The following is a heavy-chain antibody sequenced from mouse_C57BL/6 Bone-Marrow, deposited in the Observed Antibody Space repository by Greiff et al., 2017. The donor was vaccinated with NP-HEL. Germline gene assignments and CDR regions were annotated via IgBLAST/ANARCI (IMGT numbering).Heavy chain of an antibody. CDR2: IYPGSGNT. D-gene: IGHD1-1*01. V-gene: IGHV1-76*01. CDR1: GYTFTDYY. Sequence: QVQLQQSGAELVRPGASVKLSCKASGYTFTDYYINWVKQRPGQGLEWIARIYPGSGNTYYTEKFKGKATLTADKSSSTAYMQLSSLTSEDSAVYFGATAVYGSGNGYFEDWGTGTTVTVSS. J-gene: IGHJ1*03. CDR3: ATAVYGSGNGYFED.